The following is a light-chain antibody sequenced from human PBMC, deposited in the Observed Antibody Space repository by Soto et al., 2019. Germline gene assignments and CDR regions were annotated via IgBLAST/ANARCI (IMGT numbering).Light chain of an antibody. V-gene: IGKV1-5*01. CDR3: QQYNSYSGT. CDR2: DAS. CDR1: RSVNNW. Sequence: DIQMTQSPSTLSASVGDRVTITCRASRSVNNWLAWYQQKPGKAPKLLIYDASSLESGVPSRFSGSGSGTEFTLTISSLQPDDFATYYCQQYNSYSGTFGQGTKVDIK. J-gene: IGKJ1*01.